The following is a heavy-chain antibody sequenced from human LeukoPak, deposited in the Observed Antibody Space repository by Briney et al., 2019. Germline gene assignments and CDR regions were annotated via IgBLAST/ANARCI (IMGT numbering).Heavy chain of an antibody. CDR3: ARPFRVLDAFDI. CDR2: INPSGGST. CDR1: GYTFTSYY. D-gene: IGHD3-10*01. V-gene: IGHV1-46*01. Sequence: ASVKVSCRASGYTFTSYYMHWVRQAPGQGLEWMGIINPSGGSTSYAQKFQGGVTMTRDTSTSTVYMELSSLRSEDTAVYYCARPFRVLDAFDIWGQGTMVTVSS. J-gene: IGHJ3*02.